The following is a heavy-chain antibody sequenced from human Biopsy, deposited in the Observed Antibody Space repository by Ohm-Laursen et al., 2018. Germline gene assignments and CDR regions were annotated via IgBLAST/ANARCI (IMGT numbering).Heavy chain of an antibody. J-gene: IGHJ5*02. CDR1: GGYIISYY. Sequence: TLSFTCSVSGGYIISYYGTRIHQPPGKGLEWIVHVYNGGITNYNPSLKSRVTISVDTSKNQFSLNLSSVTGADTAVYYCAGHPTGFWFDPWGQGTLVTVSS. CDR3: AGHPTGFWFDP. CDR2: VYNGGIT. V-gene: IGHV4-59*08.